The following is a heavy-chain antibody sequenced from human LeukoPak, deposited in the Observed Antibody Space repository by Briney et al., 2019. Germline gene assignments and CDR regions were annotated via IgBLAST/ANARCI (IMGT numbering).Heavy chain of an antibody. D-gene: IGHD2-2*01. J-gene: IGHJ4*02. CDR2: ITSDGSGT. V-gene: IGHV3-74*01. CDR1: GFTFNNYF. Sequence: GGSLRLSCAASGFTFNNYFMHWVRQAPGKGLVWVSRITSDGSGTNYADSVKGRFTISRDNAKNTLYLQMNSLRVEDTAEYYCVNLGYCTTSSCQPWGQGTLVTVSS. CDR3: VNLGYCTTSSCQP.